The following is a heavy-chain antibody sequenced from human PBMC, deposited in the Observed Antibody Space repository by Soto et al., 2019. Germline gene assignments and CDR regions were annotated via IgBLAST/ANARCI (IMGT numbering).Heavy chain of an antibody. D-gene: IGHD4-17*01. CDR2: IYHSGST. CDR1: DCNIISGYD. CDR3: ARGAATVTPGWFDP. J-gene: IGHJ5*02. V-gene: IGHV4-38-2*02. Sequence: SETQCHSYTVSDCNIISGYDRGWISKPPGKGLEWIASIYHSGSTYYNPSLKSRVTISVDTSKNQFSLKLSSVTAADTAVYYCARGAATVTPGWFDPWGQGTLVTVFS.